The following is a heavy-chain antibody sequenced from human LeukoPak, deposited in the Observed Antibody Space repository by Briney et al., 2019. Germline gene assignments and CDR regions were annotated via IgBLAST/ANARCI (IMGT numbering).Heavy chain of an antibody. CDR3: ARYSGTFSNSYFDC. CDR1: GFAVSSND. V-gene: IGHV3-66*01. J-gene: IGHJ4*02. Sequence: GGSLRLSCAASGFAVSSNDMSWVRQAPGKGLEWVSLIYSGRSTYYADSVKGRFIISRDNSKNTLYLQMNSLRAEDTAVYYCARYSGTFSNSYFDCWGQGTLVTVSS. CDR2: IYSGRST. D-gene: IGHD1-26*01.